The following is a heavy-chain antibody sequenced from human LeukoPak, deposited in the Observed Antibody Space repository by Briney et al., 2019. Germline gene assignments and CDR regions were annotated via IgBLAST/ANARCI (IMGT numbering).Heavy chain of an antibody. V-gene: IGHV1-69*05. CDR2: IIPIFGTA. J-gene: IGHJ4*02. CDR3: ARGAYCTNGVCYTRYFDY. Sequence: SVKVSCKASGGTFSSYAISWVRQAPGQGLEWMGWIIPIFGTANYAQKFQGRVTITTDESTSTAYMELSSLRSEDTAVYYCARGAYCTNGVCYTRYFDYWGQGTLVTVSS. D-gene: IGHD2-8*01. CDR1: GGTFSSYA.